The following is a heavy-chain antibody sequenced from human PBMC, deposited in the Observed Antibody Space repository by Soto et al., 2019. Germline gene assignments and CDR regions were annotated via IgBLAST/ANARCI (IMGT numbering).Heavy chain of an antibody. V-gene: IGHV4-61*01. CDR2: IYYSGGT. CDR3: ARILPSAAVDY. J-gene: IGHJ4*02. Sequence: SETLSLTCSVSGDSVSSGSYYWSWIRQPPGKGLEWIGYIYYSGGTNYNPSLKSRVTMSVDTSKNQFSLKLSSVTAADAAVYFCARILPSAAVDYWGPGPLVTVSS. CDR1: GDSVSSGSYY.